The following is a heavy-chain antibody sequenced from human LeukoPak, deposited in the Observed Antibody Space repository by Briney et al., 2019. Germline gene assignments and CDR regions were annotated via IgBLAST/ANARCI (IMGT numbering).Heavy chain of an antibody. D-gene: IGHD3-9*01. CDR2: NNPNNGDT. J-gene: IGHJ4*02. Sequence: GASVKVSCKASGYTFTGYFMHWVRQAPGQGLEWMGWNNPNNGDTNYAQKFQGRVTMTRDTSISTGYMELSRLSSDDTAVYYCARGNYDTLTGNYDEFDFWGQGTLVAVSS. V-gene: IGHV1-2*02. CDR1: GYTFTGYF. CDR3: ARGNYDTLTGNYDEFDF.